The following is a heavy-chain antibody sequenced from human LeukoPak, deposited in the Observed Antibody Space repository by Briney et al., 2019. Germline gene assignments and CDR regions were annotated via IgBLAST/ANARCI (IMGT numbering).Heavy chain of an antibody. D-gene: IGHD6-6*01. CDR2: IIPIFGTA. V-gene: IGHV1-69*05. Sequence: ASLKLSCKASGGTFSSYAISWVRQAPGQGLEWMGGIIPIFGTANYAQKFQGRVTITTDESTSTAYMELSSLRSEDTAVYYCARDLGEYSSSSTLPDNWFDPWGQGTLVTVSS. J-gene: IGHJ5*02. CDR3: ARDLGEYSSSSTLPDNWFDP. CDR1: GGTFSSYA.